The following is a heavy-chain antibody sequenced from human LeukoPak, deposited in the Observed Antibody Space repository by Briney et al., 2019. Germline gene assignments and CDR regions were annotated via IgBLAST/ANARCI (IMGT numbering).Heavy chain of an antibody. Sequence: PSETLSLTCTVSGGSISSGSYYWSWIRQPPGKGLEWIGSIYHSGSTYYNPSLKSRVTISVDTSKNQFSLKLSSVTAADTAMYYCARVTGIVGATGYWGQGTLVTVSS. CDR3: ARVTGIVGATGY. J-gene: IGHJ4*02. CDR2: IYHSGST. CDR1: GGSISSGSYY. D-gene: IGHD1-26*01. V-gene: IGHV4-39*07.